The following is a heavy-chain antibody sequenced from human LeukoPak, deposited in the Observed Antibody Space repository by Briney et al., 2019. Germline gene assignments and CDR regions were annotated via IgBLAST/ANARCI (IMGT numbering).Heavy chain of an antibody. CDR3: AKDRTYGGYLFDY. CDR1: GFTFSSYG. V-gene: IGHV3-30*02. CDR2: IRYDGSNK. Sequence: GGSLRLSCAASGFTFSSYGMHWVRQAPGKGLEWVAFIRYDGSNKYYADSVKGRFTISRDDSKNTLYLQMNSLRAEDTAVYYCAKDRTYGGYLFDYWGQGTLVTVSS. D-gene: IGHD5-12*01. J-gene: IGHJ4*02.